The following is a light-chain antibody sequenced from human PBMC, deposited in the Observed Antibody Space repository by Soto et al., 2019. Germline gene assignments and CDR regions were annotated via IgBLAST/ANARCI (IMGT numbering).Light chain of an antibody. CDR2: EVS. Sequence: QSVLTQPASVSGSPGQSIAISCTGTSSDVVTYKYVSWYQQHPGKAPKLMIYEVSIRPSGVSDRFSGSKSGNTASLTISGRRPEDDAYDYCCSYAGRATRVVFGVGTKLTVL. V-gene: IGLV2-14*01. J-gene: IGLJ2*01. CDR3: CSYAGRATRVV. CDR1: SSDVVTYKY.